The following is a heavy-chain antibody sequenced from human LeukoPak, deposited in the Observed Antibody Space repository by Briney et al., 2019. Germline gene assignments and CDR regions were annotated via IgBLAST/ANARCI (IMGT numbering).Heavy chain of an antibody. CDR1: DDSITMYY. CDR2: VDHTGST. CDR3: ARQIDPWAPFDP. V-gene: IGHV4-59*08. J-gene: IGHJ5*02. Sequence: PSETLSLTCTVSDDSITMYYWTWIRQPPGKGLEWIGYVDHTGSTKFNPSLNGRVSISRDTSNNFFSLRLSSVTAADTAVYYCARQIDPWAPFDPWGQGTLVTVSS. D-gene: IGHD3-9*01.